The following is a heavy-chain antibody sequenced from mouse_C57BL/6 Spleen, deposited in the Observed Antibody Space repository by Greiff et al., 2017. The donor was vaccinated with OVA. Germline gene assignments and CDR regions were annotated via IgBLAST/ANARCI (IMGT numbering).Heavy chain of an antibody. CDR3: ARSDYDEDY. V-gene: IGHV1-76*01. Sequence: QVQLKESGAELVRPGASVKLSCKASGYTFTDYYINWVKQRPGQGLAWIARIYPGSGNTYYNEKFKGKATLTAEKSSSTAYMQLSSLTSEDSAVYFCARSDYDEDYWGQGTTLTVSS. CDR2: IYPGSGNT. J-gene: IGHJ2*01. D-gene: IGHD2-4*01. CDR1: GYTFTDYY.